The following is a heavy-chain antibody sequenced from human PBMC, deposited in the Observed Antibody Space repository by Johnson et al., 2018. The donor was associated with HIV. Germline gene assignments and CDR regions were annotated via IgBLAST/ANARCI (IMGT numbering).Heavy chain of an antibody. Sequence: QVQLVESGGGVVQPGRSLRLSCVASGFTFRSYGMHWVRQAPGKGLEWVAFVSYDGTNEFYADSVKGRFTVSRDNSKNTLYLQMNSLRAEDTAVYYCARNQGRRNYYDAFDIWGQGTMVTVSS. D-gene: IGHD1-7*01. CDR1: GFTFRSYG. V-gene: IGHV3-30*03. CDR3: ARNQGRRNYYDAFDI. CDR2: VSYDGTNE. J-gene: IGHJ3*02.